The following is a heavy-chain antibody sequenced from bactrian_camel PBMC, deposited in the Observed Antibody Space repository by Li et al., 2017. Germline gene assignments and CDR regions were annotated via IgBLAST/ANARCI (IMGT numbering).Heavy chain of an antibody. Sequence: HVQLVESGGGSVQDGETLRLSCTASGFSWADSVVAWYRQTPGTGCVLVGSVGADGTPDMAESVKGRFTISEDNAKNTLDVQMDSLKPEDTAMYYCAAVVGYYSGGYSFNYWGQGTQVTVS. V-gene: IGHV3S55*01. CDR2: VGADGTP. D-gene: IGHD2*01. CDR3: AAVVGYYSGGYSFNY. J-gene: IGHJ4*01. CDR1: GFSWADSV.